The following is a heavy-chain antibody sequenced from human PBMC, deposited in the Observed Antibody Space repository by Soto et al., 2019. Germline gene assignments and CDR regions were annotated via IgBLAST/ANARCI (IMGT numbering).Heavy chain of an antibody. J-gene: IGHJ4*02. Sequence: PGGSLRLSCAASGFTFSSYGMHWVRQAPGKWLEWVAVISYDGSNKCYADSVKGRFTISRDNSKNTLYLQMNSLRAEDTAVYYCAKEYSYGPTFGFDYWGQGTLVTVSS. D-gene: IGHD5-18*01. CDR1: GFTFSSYG. CDR2: ISYDGSNK. V-gene: IGHV3-30*18. CDR3: AKEYSYGPTFGFDY.